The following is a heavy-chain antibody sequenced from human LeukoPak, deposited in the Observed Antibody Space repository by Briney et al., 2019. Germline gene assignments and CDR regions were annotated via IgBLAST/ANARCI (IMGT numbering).Heavy chain of an antibody. D-gene: IGHD3-16*01. Sequence: SSETLSLTCAVYGGSFSGYYWSWIRQPPGKGLEWIGEINHSGSTNYNPSLKSRVTISVDTSKNQFSLKLSSVTAADTAVYYCARDNRYDYVWGSQAANWFDPWGQGTLVTVSS. CDR3: ARDNRYDYVWGSQAANWFDP. J-gene: IGHJ5*02. V-gene: IGHV4-34*01. CDR2: INHSGST. CDR1: GGSFSGYY.